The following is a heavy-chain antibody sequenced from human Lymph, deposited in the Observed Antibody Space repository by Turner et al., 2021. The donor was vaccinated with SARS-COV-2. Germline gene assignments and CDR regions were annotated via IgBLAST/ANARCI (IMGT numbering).Heavy chain of an antibody. J-gene: IGHJ6*02. Sequence: EVQLLESGGGLVQPGGSLRLSCAAPGFTLSSNGMVWVRQAPGKGLGWGSVISGSGGSTYYADSVKGRFTISRDNSKNTLYLQMNSLRAEDTAVYYCAKDRVVPPAIWNYYYYYGMDVWGQGTTVTVSS. CDR1: GFTLSSNG. D-gene: IGHD2-2*02. V-gene: IGHV3-23*01. CDR2: ISGSGGST. CDR3: AKDRVVPPAIWNYYYYYGMDV.